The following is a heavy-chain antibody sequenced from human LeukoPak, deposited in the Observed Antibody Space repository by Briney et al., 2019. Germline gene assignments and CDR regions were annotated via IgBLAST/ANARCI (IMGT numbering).Heavy chain of an antibody. CDR1: GYTFTGYY. V-gene: IGHV1-2*02. Sequence: ASVKVSCKASGYTFTGYYMHWVRQAPGQGLEWMGWINPNSGGTNYAQKFQGRVTMTRDTSISTAYMELSRLRSDDTAVYYRAKDTGYGSSWGAFDIWGQGTMVTVSS. CDR3: AKDTGYGSSWGAFDI. CDR2: INPNSGGT. J-gene: IGHJ3*02. D-gene: IGHD6-13*01.